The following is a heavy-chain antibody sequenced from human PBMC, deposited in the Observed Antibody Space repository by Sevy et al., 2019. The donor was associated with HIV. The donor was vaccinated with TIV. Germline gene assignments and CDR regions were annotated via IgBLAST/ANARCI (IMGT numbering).Heavy chain of an antibody. V-gene: IGHV3-49*04. CDR3: TRGVAGTTFY. J-gene: IGHJ4*02. D-gene: IGHD1-7*01. Sequence: GGSLRLSCRTSGFNFGDYAMSWVRQAPGKGPEWVGFIKNKGFGGTIEYAESVKGRFILSRDDSQGIAYLQMNSLKTEDTAMYYCTRGVAGTTFYWGQGTLVTVSS. CDR1: GFNFGDYA. CDR2: IKNKGFGGTI.